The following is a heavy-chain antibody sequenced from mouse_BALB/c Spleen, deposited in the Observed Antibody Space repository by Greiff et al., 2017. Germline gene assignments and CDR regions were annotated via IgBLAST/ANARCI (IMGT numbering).Heavy chain of an antibody. CDR1: GYSITSDYA. J-gene: IGHJ2*01. V-gene: IGHV3-2*02. CDR2: ISYSGST. D-gene: IGHD2-14*01. CDR3: ARLPYRYDEGDFDY. Sequence: EVKLQESGPGLVKPSQSLSLTCTVTGYSITSDYAWNWIRQFPGNKLEWMGYISYSGSTSYNPSLKSRISITRDTSKNQFFLQLNSVTTEDTATYYCARLPYRYDEGDFDYWGQGTTLTVSS.